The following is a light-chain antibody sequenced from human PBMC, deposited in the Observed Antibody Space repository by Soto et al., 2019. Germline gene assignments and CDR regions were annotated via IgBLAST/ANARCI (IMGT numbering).Light chain of an antibody. J-gene: IGKJ1*01. Sequence: EIVLTQSPGTLSLSPGERATLSCRASQSVSSSYLAWYQQNRGQAPRILIHGASSRATGIPDRFSGSGSGTDFTLTISRLEPEDFAVYYCQQYGSSRWTFGQGTKVEIK. CDR3: QQYGSSRWT. CDR2: GAS. V-gene: IGKV3-20*01. CDR1: QSVSSSY.